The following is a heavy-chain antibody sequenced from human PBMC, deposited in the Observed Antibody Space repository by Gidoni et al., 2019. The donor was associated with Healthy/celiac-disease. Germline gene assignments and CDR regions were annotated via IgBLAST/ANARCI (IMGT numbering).Heavy chain of an antibody. D-gene: IGHD5-18*01. J-gene: IGHJ4*02. V-gene: IGHV3-30*18. CDR1: GFTFSCCG. CDR2: ISYDGSNK. Sequence: QVQLVESGGGVVQPGRSLRLSCAASGFTFSCCGMHWVRQAPGKGLEWVAVISYDGSNKYYADSVKGRFTISRDNSKNTLYLQMNSLRAEDTAVYYCAKDRTNRGYSYGYGDYWGQGTLVTVSS. CDR3: AKDRTNRGYSYGYGDY.